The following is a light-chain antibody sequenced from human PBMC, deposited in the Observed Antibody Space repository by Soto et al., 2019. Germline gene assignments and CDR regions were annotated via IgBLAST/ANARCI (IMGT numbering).Light chain of an antibody. CDR2: EDN. V-gene: IGLV2-23*01. CDR1: SSVVGSYNL. CDR3: CSYARTSTYV. J-gene: IGLJ1*01. Sequence: QSVLTQPASVSGSPGQSITISCTGTSSVVGSYNLVSWYRQHPGKAPKLMIYEDNKRPSGVSNRFSVSKSGYTASLTISGLQAEYEADYYCCSYARTSTYVFGSGTKVTVL.